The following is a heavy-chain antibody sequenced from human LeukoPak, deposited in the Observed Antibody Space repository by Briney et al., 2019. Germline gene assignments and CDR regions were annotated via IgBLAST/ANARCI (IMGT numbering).Heavy chain of an antibody. V-gene: IGHV3-23*01. CDR3: AKGYPPRVGGTDAFDI. CDR1: GFTFSSYA. CDR2: NSGSGGST. Sequence: PGGSLRLSCAASGFTFSSYAMSWVRQAPGKGLEWVSANSGSGGSTYYADSVKGRFTISRDNSKNTLYLQMNSLRAEDTAVYYCAKGYPPRVGGTDAFDIWGQGTMVTVSS. D-gene: IGHD1-26*01. J-gene: IGHJ3*02.